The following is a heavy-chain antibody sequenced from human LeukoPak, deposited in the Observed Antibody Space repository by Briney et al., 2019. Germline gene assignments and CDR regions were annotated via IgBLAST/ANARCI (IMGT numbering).Heavy chain of an antibody. V-gene: IGHV3-33*01. CDR3: ARDLTQLALFDY. D-gene: IGHD6-13*01. CDR1: GFAFSNYG. J-gene: IGHJ4*02. CDR2: IWYDGSNK. Sequence: GGSLRLSCAASGFAFSNYGMHWVRQAPGKGLEWVAVIWYDGSNKYYADSVKGRFTLSRDNSKNTLFLQMNSLRPEDTAVYFCARDLTQLALFDYWGQGTLVTVSS.